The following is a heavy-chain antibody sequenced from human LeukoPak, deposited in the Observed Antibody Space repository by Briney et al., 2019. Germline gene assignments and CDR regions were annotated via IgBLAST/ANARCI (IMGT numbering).Heavy chain of an antibody. CDR1: GFTFSSYA. CDR2: LSGSGDRT. D-gene: IGHD3-10*01. V-gene: IGHV3-23*01. CDR3: AKDQFDGSGSPWSDY. Sequence: GGSLRLSCAASGFTFSSYAVSWVRQAPGKGLQWVSALSGSGDRTYYADSVKGRFTISRDNSKNTLFMQMNSLRAEDTAVYYCAKDQFDGSGSPWSDYWGQGTLVTVSS. J-gene: IGHJ4*02.